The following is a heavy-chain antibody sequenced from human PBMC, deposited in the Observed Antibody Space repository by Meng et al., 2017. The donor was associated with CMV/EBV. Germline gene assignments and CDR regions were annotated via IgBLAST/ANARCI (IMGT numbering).Heavy chain of an antibody. CDR2: IRYDGSNK. V-gene: IGHV3-30*02. CDR1: GFTFSSYS. CDR3: AKDPPPVLLIAAAGTPSYGMDV. D-gene: IGHD6-13*01. J-gene: IGHJ6*02. Sequence: LSLTCAASGFTFSSYSMNWVRQAPGKGLEWVAFIRYDGSNKYYADSVKGRFTISRDNSKNTLYLQMNSLRAEDTAVYYCAKDPPPVLLIAAAGTPSYGMDVWGQGATVTVSS.